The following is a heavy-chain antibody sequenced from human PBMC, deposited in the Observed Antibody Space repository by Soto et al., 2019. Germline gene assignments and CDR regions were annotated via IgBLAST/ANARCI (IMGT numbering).Heavy chain of an antibody. CDR2: IKSDGTST. Sequence: GGSLRLSCLASGFSFDNYGMSWVRQAPGKGLEWVSAIKSDGTSTYYAASVKDRFTISRDNSKNTLYLQLNSLRAEDTAIYYCAQMGLMIFSHKHYFNHWGRGTLVTVSS. CDR3: AQMGLMIFSHKHYFNH. J-gene: IGHJ4*02. CDR1: GFSFDNYG. V-gene: IGHV3-23*01. D-gene: IGHD3-16*01.